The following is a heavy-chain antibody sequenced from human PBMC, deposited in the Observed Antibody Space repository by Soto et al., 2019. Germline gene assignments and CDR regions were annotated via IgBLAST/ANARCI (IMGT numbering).Heavy chain of an antibody. Sequence: LRLSCAASGFTFSNYWMHWVRQSPGKGLVWVSRINSDETITSYADSVKGRFTISRDNAKNTLYLQMSSLRVEDTALYYCVCFECGRTAVVTAMEANDYWGQGTLVTVSS. CDR1: GFTFSNYW. CDR2: INSDETIT. CDR3: VCFECGRTAVVTAMEANDY. D-gene: IGHD2-21*02. V-gene: IGHV3-74*01. J-gene: IGHJ4*02.